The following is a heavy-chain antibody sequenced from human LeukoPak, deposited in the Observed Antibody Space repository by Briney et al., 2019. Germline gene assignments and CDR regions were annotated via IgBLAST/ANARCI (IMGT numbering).Heavy chain of an antibody. J-gene: IGHJ4*02. V-gene: IGHV3-33*01. D-gene: IGHD2-15*01. CDR2: IWYDGSNK. CDR1: GFTFSSYG. Sequence: GGSLRLSCAASGFTFSSYGMHWVRQAPGKGLEWVAVIWYDGSNKYYADSVKGRFTISRDNSKNTLYLQMNSLRAEDTAVHYCARDGEGQGYCSGGSCYGTDYWGQGTLVTVSS. CDR3: ARDGEGQGYCSGGSCYGTDY.